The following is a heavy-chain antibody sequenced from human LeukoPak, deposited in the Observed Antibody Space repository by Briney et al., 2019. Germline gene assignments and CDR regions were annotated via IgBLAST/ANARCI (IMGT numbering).Heavy chain of an antibody. CDR2: ISVYNGNT. V-gene: IGHV1-18*01. Sequence: GASVKVSCKASGYTFTSYGLSWVRQAPGQGLEWMGWISVYNGNTNYAQNLQGRVTMTTDTSTSTAYMELRSLRSDDTAVYYCARDTAGGQRWLQFYWGQGTLVTVSS. J-gene: IGHJ4*02. CDR3: ARDTAGGQRWLQFY. CDR1: GYTFTSYG. D-gene: IGHD5-24*01.